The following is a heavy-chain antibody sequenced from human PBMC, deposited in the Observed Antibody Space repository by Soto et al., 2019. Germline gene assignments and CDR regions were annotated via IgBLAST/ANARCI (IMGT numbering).Heavy chain of an antibody. V-gene: IGHV1-69*02. D-gene: IGHD4-17*01. J-gene: IGHJ4*02. CDR1: GGTFSSYT. CDR2: IIPILGIA. Sequence: QVQLVQSGAEVKKPGCSVKVSCKASGGTFSSYTIGWVRQAPGKGLEWMGRIIPILGIANYAQKFQGRVTITADKSTSTAYMELSSLRSEDTAVYYCARAETVTTRAKPDYWGQGTLVTVSS. CDR3: ARAETVTTRAKPDY.